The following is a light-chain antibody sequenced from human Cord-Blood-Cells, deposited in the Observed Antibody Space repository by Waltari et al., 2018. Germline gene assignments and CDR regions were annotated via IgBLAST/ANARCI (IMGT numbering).Light chain of an antibody. CDR3: CSYAGSSNWV. J-gene: IGLJ3*02. Sequence: QSALTQPASVSGSPGQSITISCTGTSSDVGCYNLVSWYQQHPGKAHKLMIYEGSKRPSGVSNSFSGSKSGYTASLTISGLQAEDEADYCCCSYAGSSNWVFGGGTKLTVL. CDR1: SSDVGCYNL. CDR2: EGS. V-gene: IGLV2-23*01.